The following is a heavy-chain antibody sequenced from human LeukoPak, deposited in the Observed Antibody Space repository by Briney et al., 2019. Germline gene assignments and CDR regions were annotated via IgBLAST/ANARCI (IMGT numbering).Heavy chain of an antibody. CDR2: TSYSEGT. CDR1: GGSVSRGGYE. V-gene: IGHV4-31*03. D-gene: IGHD1-26*01. J-gene: IGHJ4*02. Sequence: KPSETLSLTCTVSGGSVSRGGYEWNWIRHHPGKGLEWIGFTSYSEGTYYNPSLMSRITISVDRSQNQFSLKMRDVTAADTAVYFCATADWESFYFDSWGQGALVAVSS. CDR3: ATADWESFYFDS.